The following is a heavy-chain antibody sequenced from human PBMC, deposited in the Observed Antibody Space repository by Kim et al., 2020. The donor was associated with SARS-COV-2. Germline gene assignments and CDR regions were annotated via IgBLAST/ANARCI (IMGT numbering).Heavy chain of an antibody. CDR3: ARGQQQLVRFFDY. V-gene: IGHV4-34*01. Sequence: YTPSLKSRVPISVATSKNQFSLKLSSVTAADTAVYYCARGQQQLVRFFDYWGQGTLVTVSS. D-gene: IGHD6-13*01. J-gene: IGHJ4*02.